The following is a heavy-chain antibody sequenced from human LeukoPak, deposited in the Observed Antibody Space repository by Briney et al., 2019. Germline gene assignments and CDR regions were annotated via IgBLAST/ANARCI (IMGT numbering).Heavy chain of an antibody. Sequence: GGSLRLSCAASGFTFSSYSMNWVRQAPGKGLEWVSSISSSSSYIYYADSVKGRFTISRDNSKNSLYLQMNSLRTEDTALYYCAKVREMATIRGGYFDYWGQGTLVTVSS. CDR1: GFTFSSYS. V-gene: IGHV3-21*04. CDR2: ISSSSSYI. J-gene: IGHJ4*02. CDR3: AKVREMATIRGGYFDY. D-gene: IGHD5-24*01.